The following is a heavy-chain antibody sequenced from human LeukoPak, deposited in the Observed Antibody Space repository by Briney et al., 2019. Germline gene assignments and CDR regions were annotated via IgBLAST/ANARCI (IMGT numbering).Heavy chain of an antibody. Sequence: PGGSLRLSCAASGSTFSSYWMSWVRQAPGKGLEWVANMKYDGSEKYYVDSVKGRFTISRGNAKNSLYLQMNSLRAEDTAVYYCARDIEAAGLFLDYWGQGTLVTVSS. CDR3: ARDIEAAGLFLDY. J-gene: IGHJ4*02. CDR2: MKYDGSEK. D-gene: IGHD6-13*01. CDR1: GSTFSSYW. V-gene: IGHV3-7*01.